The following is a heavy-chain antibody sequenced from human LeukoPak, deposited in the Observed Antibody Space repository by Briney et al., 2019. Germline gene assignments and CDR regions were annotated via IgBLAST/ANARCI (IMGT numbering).Heavy chain of an antibody. CDR1: GFTVSSNY. CDR2: IFSGGST. Sequence: GGSLRLSCVASGFTVSSNYMSWVRQAPGEGLEWVSAIFSGGSTFYAVSVKGRFPISRDNSKNTVYLEMNSLRAEDTAVYYCARDLKTSGWYGDFDYWGQGTLVTVSS. J-gene: IGHJ4*02. CDR3: ARDLKTSGWYGDFDY. D-gene: IGHD6-19*01. V-gene: IGHV3-53*01.